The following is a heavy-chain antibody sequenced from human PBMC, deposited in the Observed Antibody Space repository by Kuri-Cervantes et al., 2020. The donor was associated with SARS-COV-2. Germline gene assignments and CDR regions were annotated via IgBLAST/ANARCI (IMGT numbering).Heavy chain of an antibody. CDR2: ISSSGSTI. CDR1: GFTFSDYY. CDR3: AREVAVGDYYYYYYMDV. Sequence: GEPLKISCAASGFTFSDYYMSWIRQAPGKGLEWVSYISSSGSTIYYADSVKGRFTISRDNAKNSLYLQMNSLRAEDTAVYYCAREVAVGDYYYYYYMDVWGKGTTVTVSS. D-gene: IGHD3-16*01. J-gene: IGHJ6*03. V-gene: IGHV3-11*04.